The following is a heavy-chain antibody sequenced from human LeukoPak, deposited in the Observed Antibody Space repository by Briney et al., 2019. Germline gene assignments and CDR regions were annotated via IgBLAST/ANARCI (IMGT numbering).Heavy chain of an antibody. V-gene: IGHV3-74*01. CDR2: IRSAGSST. Sequence: GGSLRLSCAASGFTFSSYWMHWVRQAPGKGLVWVSRIRSAGSSTTYADSVKGRFTISRDDTKNTLYLQMNSLRAEDTAVYYCAKVMDTAMALYYYYYYGMDVWGQGTTVTVSS. CDR1: GFTFSSYW. D-gene: IGHD5-18*01. J-gene: IGHJ6*02. CDR3: AKVMDTAMALYYYYYYGMDV.